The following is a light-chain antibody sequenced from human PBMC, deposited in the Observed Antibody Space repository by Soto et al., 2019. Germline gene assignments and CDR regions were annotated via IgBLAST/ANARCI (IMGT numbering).Light chain of an antibody. CDR3: SSYTSSSTLV. CDR1: SSDVGAYNY. CDR2: DVR. V-gene: IGLV2-14*01. J-gene: IGLJ3*02. Sequence: QAASVSGSPGQSITISCTGTSSDVGAYNYVSWYQQHPGKAPKLMIYDVRNRPSGVSNRFSGSKSGNTASLIISGLQAEDEADYYCSSYTSSSTLVFGGGTKLTVL.